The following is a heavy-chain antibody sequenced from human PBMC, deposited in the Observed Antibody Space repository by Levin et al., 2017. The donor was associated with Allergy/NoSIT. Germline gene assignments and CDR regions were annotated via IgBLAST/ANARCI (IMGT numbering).Heavy chain of an antibody. V-gene: IGHV3-33*01. CDR3: ARGSSSWDHNWLDP. CDR2: IWYDGSTT. Sequence: GESLKISCSASGFTFSDYGMHWVRQAPGKGLEWLAVIWYDGSTTYYADSVKGRFLISRDNAYDTLFLQMTSLRADDTAVYFCARGSSSWDHNWLDPWGQGTLVTVFS. D-gene: IGHD6-13*01. J-gene: IGHJ5*02. CDR1: GFTFSDYG.